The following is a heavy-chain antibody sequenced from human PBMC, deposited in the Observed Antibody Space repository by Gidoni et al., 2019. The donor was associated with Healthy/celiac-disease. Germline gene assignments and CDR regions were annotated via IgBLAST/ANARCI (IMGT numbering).Heavy chain of an antibody. Sequence: EVQLVESGGGLVQPGRSLRLSCTASGFTFGDYAMSWVRQAPGKGLAWVGFIRSKAYGGTTEYAASVKGRFTISRDDSKSIAYLQMNSLKTEDTAVYYCTRNPQLSSGSVGQSGDWGQGTLVTVSS. V-gene: IGHV3-49*04. CDR1: GFTFGDYA. J-gene: IGHJ4*02. D-gene: IGHD6-19*01. CDR3: TRNPQLSSGSVGQSGD. CDR2: IRSKAYGGTT.